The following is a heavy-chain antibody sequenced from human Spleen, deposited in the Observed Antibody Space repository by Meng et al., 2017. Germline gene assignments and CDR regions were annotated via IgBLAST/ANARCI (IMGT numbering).Heavy chain of an antibody. D-gene: IGHD6-13*01. Sequence: QITLKESGPTLVTSTQPPTLTCTFSGFSLSTSGVGVGWIRQPPGKALEWLALIYWDGDERYSPSLRSRLTIAKDSSKNQVVLTVTNMDPGDTATYYCAHRTGYYSFDYWGQGTLVTVSS. V-gene: IGHV2-5*02. CDR1: GFSLSTSGVG. CDR2: IYWDGDE. J-gene: IGHJ4*02. CDR3: AHRTGYYSFDY.